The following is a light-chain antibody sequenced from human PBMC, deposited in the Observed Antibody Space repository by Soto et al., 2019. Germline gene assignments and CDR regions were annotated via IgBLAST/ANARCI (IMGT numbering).Light chain of an antibody. J-gene: IGKJ1*01. CDR1: QRVSSNY. V-gene: IGKV3-20*01. CDR2: GAS. CDR3: QQYGSSPGT. Sequence: EIVLTQSPGTLSLSPGERATLSCRASQRVSSNYLAWYQQKPGQTPRLLIYGASSRATGIPLRFSGSGSGTDFTLTISRLEPEDFAVYYRQQYGSSPGTFGQGTQVEIK.